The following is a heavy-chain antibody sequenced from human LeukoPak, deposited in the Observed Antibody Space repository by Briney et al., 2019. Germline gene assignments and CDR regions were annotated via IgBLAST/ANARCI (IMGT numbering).Heavy chain of an antibody. CDR2: ISSNGGST. D-gene: IGHD3-22*01. CDR3: VKGRITMIVGVLGY. CDR1: GFTFSSYA. Sequence: PGGSLRLSCSASGFTFSSYAMHWVRQAPGKGLEYVSAISSNGGSTYYADSVKGRFTISRDNSKNTLYLQMSSQRAEDTAVYYCVKGRITMIVGVLGYWGQGTLVTVSS. J-gene: IGHJ4*02. V-gene: IGHV3-64D*06.